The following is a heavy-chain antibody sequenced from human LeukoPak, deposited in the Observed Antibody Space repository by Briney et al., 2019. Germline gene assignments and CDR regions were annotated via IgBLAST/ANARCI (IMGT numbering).Heavy chain of an antibody. Sequence: AVKVSCKASGGTFSSYAISWVRQAPGQGLEWVGRIIPIFGTANYAQKFQGRVTITTDESTSTAYMELSSLRSEDTAVYYCATIPGRRPRGVDDAFDIRGQGTMVTVSS. CDR2: IIPIFGTA. D-gene: IGHD1-1*01. CDR3: ATIPGRRPRGVDDAFDI. CDR1: GGTFSSYA. V-gene: IGHV1-69*05. J-gene: IGHJ3*02.